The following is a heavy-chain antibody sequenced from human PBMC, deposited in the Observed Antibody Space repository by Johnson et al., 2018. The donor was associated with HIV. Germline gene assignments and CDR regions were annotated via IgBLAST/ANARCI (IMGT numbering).Heavy chain of an antibody. CDR3: ARVKYWNHDSDAFDI. CDR2: INWNGGST. D-gene: IGHD1-1*01. J-gene: IGHJ3*02. Sequence: VQLVESGGGVVRPGGSLRLSCAASGFTFNDYGMSWVRQVPGKGLEWVSGINWNGGSTGYADSVKGRFTISRENAKNSLYLQMNRLRAEDKALYFCARVKYWNHDSDAFDIWGQGTIVTVFS. V-gene: IGHV3-20*04. CDR1: GFTFNDYG.